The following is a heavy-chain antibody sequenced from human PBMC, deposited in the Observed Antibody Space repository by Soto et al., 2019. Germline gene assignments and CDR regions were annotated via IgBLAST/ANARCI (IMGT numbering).Heavy chain of an antibody. Sequence: QVQLQQWGAGLLKPSETLSLTCAVYGGSFSGCYWSWIRQPPGKGLEWIGEINHSGSTNYNPSLKSRXXXXXXXXXXXXXXXXXXXXXXXXXXXXXXRGPLDNWGQGTLVTVSS. J-gene: IGHJ4*02. V-gene: IGHV4-34*01. CDR1: GGSFSGCY. CDR2: INHSGST. CDR3: XRGPLDN.